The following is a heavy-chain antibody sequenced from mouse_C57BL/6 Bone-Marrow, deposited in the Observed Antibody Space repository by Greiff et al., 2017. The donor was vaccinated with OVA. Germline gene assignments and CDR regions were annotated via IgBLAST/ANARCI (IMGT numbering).Heavy chain of an antibody. D-gene: IGHD1-1*01. CDR2: SRNKANDYTT. V-gene: IGHV7-1*01. J-gene: IGHJ4*01. CDR1: GFTFSDFY. Sequence: EVQVVESGGGLVQSGRSLRLSCATSGFTFSDFYMEWVRQAPGKGLEWIAASRNKANDYTTEYSASVKGRFIVSRDTSQSILYLQMNALRAEDTASYYCARDAPYYYGYAMDYWGQGTSVTVSS. CDR3: ARDAPYYYGYAMDY.